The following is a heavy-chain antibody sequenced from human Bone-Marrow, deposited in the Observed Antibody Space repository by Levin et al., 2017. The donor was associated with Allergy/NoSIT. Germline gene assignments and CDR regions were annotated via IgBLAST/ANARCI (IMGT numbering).Heavy chain of an antibody. CDR3: TREAYYDSGAGPRKAFDI. V-gene: IGHV4-59*01. Sequence: PSQTLSLTCTVSGGSINNYYWHWLRQPPGKGLEWIGSIYYSGSTTYNPPPKSRVTISADTSKNQLFLKVSSVTAADTAVYYCTREAYYDSGAGPRKAFDIWGQGTMVTVSS. J-gene: IGHJ3*02. D-gene: IGHD3-10*01. CDR1: GGSINNYY. CDR2: IYYSGST.